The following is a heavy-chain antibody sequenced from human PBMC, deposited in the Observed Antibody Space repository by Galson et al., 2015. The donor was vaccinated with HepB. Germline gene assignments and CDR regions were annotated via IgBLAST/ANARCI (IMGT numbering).Heavy chain of an antibody. CDR1: GFTFSSYW. Sequence: SLRLSCAASGFTFSSYWMSWVRQAPGKGLEWVANIKQDGSEKYYVDSVKGRFTISRDNAKNSLYLQMNSLRAEDTAVYFCARDLTGGSVTAIVSFYYYGMDVWGQGTTVTVSS. J-gene: IGHJ6*02. V-gene: IGHV3-7*03. CDR3: ARDLTGGSVTAIVSFYYYGMDV. D-gene: IGHD2-21*02. CDR2: IKQDGSEK.